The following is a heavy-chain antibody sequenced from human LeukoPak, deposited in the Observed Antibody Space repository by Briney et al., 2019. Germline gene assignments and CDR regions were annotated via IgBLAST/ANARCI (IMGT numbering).Heavy chain of an antibody. CDR2: INHSGST. CDR1: GGSISRSSYY. D-gene: IGHD3-10*01. Sequence: SETLSLTCTVSGGSISRSSYYWGWIRQPPGKGLEWIGEINHSGSTNYNPSLKSRVTISVDTSKNQFSLKLSSVTAADTAVYYCARGRITMVRGVKRPDYYYYYGMDVWGQGTTVTVSS. CDR3: ARGRITMVRGVKRPDYYYYYGMDV. J-gene: IGHJ6*02. V-gene: IGHV4-39*07.